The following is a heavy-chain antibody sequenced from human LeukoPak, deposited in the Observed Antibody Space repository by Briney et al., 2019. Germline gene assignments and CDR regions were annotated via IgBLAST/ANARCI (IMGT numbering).Heavy chain of an antibody. CDR3: ARSPLNYDILTGYYRRGNYFDS. Sequence: GGSLRLSCAASGFTFSSYWMSWVRQAPGKGLEWVANIKQDGSEEFYVASVKGRFTISRDNAKNSLYLQMNSLRADDTAVYYCARSPLNYDILTGYYRRGNYFDSWGQGTLVTVSS. CDR2: IKQDGSEE. J-gene: IGHJ4*02. V-gene: IGHV3-7*01. CDR1: GFTFSSYW. D-gene: IGHD3-9*01.